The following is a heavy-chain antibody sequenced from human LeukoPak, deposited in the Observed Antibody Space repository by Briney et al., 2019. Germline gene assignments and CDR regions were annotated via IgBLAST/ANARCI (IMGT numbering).Heavy chain of an antibody. CDR3: ASWSTSAINNDS. CDR2: IYYSGIT. V-gene: IGHV4-59*08. D-gene: IGHD5-24*01. J-gene: IGHJ4*02. Sequence: SETLSLTCTVSGGSISSYYWSWIRQPPGKGLEWIGYIYYSGITKYNPSLMSRVSMSVKTSKNQFLLKLSSVAAADRAVYYCASWSTSAINNDSWGQGTLVTVSS. CDR1: GGSISSYY.